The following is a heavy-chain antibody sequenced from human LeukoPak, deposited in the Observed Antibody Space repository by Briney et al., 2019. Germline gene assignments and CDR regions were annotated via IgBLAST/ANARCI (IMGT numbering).Heavy chain of an antibody. J-gene: IGHJ6*03. CDR1: GYTFTSYG. CDR3: ARAPNPLYYYYYMDV. CDR2: ISAYNGNT. Sequence: ASVKVSCKASGYTFTSYGISWVRQAPGQGLEWMGWISAYNGNTNYAQKLQGRVTMTTDTSTSTAYMELSSLRSDDTAVYYCARAPNPLYYYYYMDVWGKGTTVTVSS. V-gene: IGHV1-18*01.